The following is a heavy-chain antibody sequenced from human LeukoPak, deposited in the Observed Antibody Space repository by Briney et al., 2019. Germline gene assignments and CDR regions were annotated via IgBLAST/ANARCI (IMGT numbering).Heavy chain of an antibody. V-gene: IGHV3-30*03. CDR1: GFTFSSYG. CDR3: AGGVLDY. Sequence: GGSLRLSCAASGFTFSSYGMHWVRQAPGKGLEWVAVISYDGSNKYYADSVKSRFTISRDNSKNTLYLQMNSLRAEDTAVYYCAGGVLDYWGQGTLVTVSS. D-gene: IGHD3-16*01. CDR2: ISYDGSNK. J-gene: IGHJ4*02.